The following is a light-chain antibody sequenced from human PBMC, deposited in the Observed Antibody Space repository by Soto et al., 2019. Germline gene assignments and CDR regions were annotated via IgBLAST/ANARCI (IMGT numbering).Light chain of an antibody. CDR2: GAS. Sequence: EIVLTQSPGTLSLSPGERATLSCRASQSVSRFLAWYHQKPGQAPRLLIYGASSRATGIADRFSGSGSGTDFTLTISRLEPEDFALYFCQQYISSPPTFGQGTKVEIK. CDR1: QSVSRF. CDR3: QQYISSPPT. J-gene: IGKJ1*01. V-gene: IGKV3-20*01.